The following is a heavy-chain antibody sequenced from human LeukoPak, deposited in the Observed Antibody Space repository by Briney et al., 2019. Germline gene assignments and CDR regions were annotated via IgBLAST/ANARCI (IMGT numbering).Heavy chain of an antibody. D-gene: IGHD2-15*01. Sequence: PGGSLRLSCSASGFTFSSDAMHWVRQAPGKGLECVSAISSNGGSTYYADSVKGRFTISRDNSKNTLYLQMSSLRGDDTAVYYCVRGVALMGFAFDLWGQGTMVTVFS. CDR2: ISSNGGST. V-gene: IGHV3-64D*09. CDR1: GFTFSSDA. CDR3: VRGVALMGFAFDL. J-gene: IGHJ3*01.